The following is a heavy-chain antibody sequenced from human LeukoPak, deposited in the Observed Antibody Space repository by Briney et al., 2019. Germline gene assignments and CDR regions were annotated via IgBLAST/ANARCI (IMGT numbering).Heavy chain of an antibody. Sequence: SETLSLTCAVYGGSFSGYYWSWIRQPPGKGLEWIGEINHSGSTNYNPSLKSRVTISVDTSKNQFSLKLSSVTAADTAVYYCASGYGDYHAGYWGQGTLVTVSS. CDR2: INHSGST. J-gene: IGHJ4*02. CDR3: ASGYGDYHAGY. CDR1: GGSFSGYY. D-gene: IGHD4-17*01. V-gene: IGHV4-34*01.